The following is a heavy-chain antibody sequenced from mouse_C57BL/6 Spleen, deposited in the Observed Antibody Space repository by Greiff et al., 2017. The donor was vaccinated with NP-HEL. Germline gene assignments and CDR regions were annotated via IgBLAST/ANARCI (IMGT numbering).Heavy chain of an antibody. CDR3: ATHYYGSSYEGFAY. Sequence: QVQLQQSGAELVMPGASVKLSCKASGYTFTSYWMHWVKQRPGQGLVWIGEIDPSDSYTNYNQKFKGKSTLTVDKSSSPAYMQLSSLTSEDSAVYYCATHYYGSSYEGFAYWGQGTLVTVSA. CDR2: IDPSDSYT. V-gene: IGHV1-69*01. D-gene: IGHD1-1*01. CDR1: GYTFTSYW. J-gene: IGHJ3*01.